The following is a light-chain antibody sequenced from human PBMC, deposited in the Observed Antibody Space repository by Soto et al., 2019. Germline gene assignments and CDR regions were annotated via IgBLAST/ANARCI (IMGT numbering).Light chain of an antibody. V-gene: IGKV3-15*01. J-gene: IGKJ1*01. CDR3: QQYNNWPRT. CDR1: QSVGSN. Sequence: EIVMTQSPATLSASPGERATLSCRASQSVGSNLAWYQQKPGQVPRLLIYGASTRATGIPARFSGSGSGTELTITISSLQSEDFEVYYCQQYNNWPRTFGQGTKVDIK. CDR2: GAS.